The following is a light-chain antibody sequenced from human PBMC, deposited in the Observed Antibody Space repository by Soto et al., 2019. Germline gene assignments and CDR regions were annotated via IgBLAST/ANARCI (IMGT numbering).Light chain of an antibody. CDR2: GAS. CDR3: QQYDNWPLT. CDR1: QSVSSN. Sequence: MSEVPATLPMSPGGRTSLSCRASQSVSSNLAWYQQKPGQAPRFLIYGASTRATGIPARFSGSGSGTEFTLTISSLQSEDFAVYYCQQYDNWPLTFGGGTKVDIK. J-gene: IGKJ4*01. V-gene: IGKV3-15*01.